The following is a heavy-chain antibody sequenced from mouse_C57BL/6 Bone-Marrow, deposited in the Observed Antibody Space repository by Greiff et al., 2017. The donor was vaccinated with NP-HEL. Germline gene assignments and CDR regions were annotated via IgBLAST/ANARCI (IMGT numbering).Heavy chain of an antibody. CDR1: GFTFSSYI. V-gene: IGHV5-6-4*01. J-gene: IGHJ2*01. Sequence: EVHLVESGGGLVKPGGSLKLSCAASGFTFSSYIMSWVRQTPEKRLEWVATISSGGSYTHYLDSVKGRCTISRDNAKNTLYLQMSSLKSDDTAMYYCTREGGNYLHGYFDYWGQGTTLTVSS. CDR2: ISSGGSYT. D-gene: IGHD2-1*01. CDR3: TREGGNYLHGYFDY.